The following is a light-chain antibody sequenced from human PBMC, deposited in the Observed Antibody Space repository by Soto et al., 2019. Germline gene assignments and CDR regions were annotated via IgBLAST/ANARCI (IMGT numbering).Light chain of an antibody. CDR3: QQYHTSWWT. CDR2: DAT. Sequence: DIQMTQSPSILSASIGDRDTISCRASQSISVWLAWYQQKPGKAPRVLIFDATALESGVPSRFSGSGSGTEFTLTINNLQPDDFATYYCQQYHTSWWTFGQGTKV. J-gene: IGKJ1*01. V-gene: IGKV1-5*01. CDR1: QSISVW.